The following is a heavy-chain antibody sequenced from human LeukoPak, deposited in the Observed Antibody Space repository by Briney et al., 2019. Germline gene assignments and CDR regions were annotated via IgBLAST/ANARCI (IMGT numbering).Heavy chain of an antibody. Sequence: GGSLRLSCAASGFAFGSYALSWVRQAPGKGLEWVSGFTGSGDATDYADSVKGRSTISRDNSKNTLSLQMNNLRAEDTAVYYCAKVYASGWSYFDYWGQGTLVTVSS. CDR3: AKVYASGWSYFDY. D-gene: IGHD6-19*01. J-gene: IGHJ4*02. CDR1: GFAFGSYA. CDR2: FTGSGDAT. V-gene: IGHV3-23*01.